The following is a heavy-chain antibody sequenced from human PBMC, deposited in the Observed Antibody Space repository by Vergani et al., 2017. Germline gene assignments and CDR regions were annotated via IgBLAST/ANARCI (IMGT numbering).Heavy chain of an antibody. CDR2: IRSDESRG. CDR3: AKEGGGYCSGGTCYPEY. D-gene: IGHD2-15*01. CDR1: GFTFNSYG. Sequence: QVQLVESGGGVVQPRGSLRLSCAASGFTFNSYGMHWVRQAPGKGLEWVASIRSDESRGYYGDSMEGPFTISRDNSKNTLYLQMKSLRPEDTAVYYCAKEGGGYCSGGTCYPEYWGQGTLVIVSS. V-gene: IGHV3-30*02. J-gene: IGHJ4*02.